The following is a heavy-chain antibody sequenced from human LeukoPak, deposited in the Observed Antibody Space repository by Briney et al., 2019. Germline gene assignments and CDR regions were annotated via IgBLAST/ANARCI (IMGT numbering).Heavy chain of an antibody. CDR2: IYPSGTT. CDR1: GASVSSYY. D-gene: IGHD4-17*01. CDR3: ADDFGD. V-gene: IGHV4-4*07. Sequence: PSETLSLICTVSGASVSSYYWQWIRQPAGKGLEWIGRIYPSGTTHYNPSLKSRVTMSVDTSKNQFSLKLTSVTAADTAVYYCADDFGDWGQGTLVTVSS. J-gene: IGHJ1*01.